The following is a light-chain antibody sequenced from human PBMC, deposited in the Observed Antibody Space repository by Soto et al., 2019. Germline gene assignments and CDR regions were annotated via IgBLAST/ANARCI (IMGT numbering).Light chain of an antibody. CDR3: QQYSTLPHT. J-gene: IGKJ2*01. CDR1: QTVTNSF. Sequence: ENVLTQSPDTLSLSPGERATLSCRASQTVTNSFFAWYQQKPGQPPRLLIHGISSRATGIPDRFSGSGSGTDFTLTISRLEPEDFVVYYCQQYSTLPHTFGRGTKLEV. V-gene: IGKV3-20*01. CDR2: GIS.